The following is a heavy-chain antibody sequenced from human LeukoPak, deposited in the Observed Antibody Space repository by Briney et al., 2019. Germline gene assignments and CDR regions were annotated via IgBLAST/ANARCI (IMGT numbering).Heavy chain of an antibody. J-gene: IGHJ3*02. Sequence: SETLSLTCAVYGGSFSGYYWSWIRQPPGKGLEWIGEINHSGSTNYNPSLKSRVTISVDTSKNQFSLKLSSVTAADTAVYYCARLHMANSGGYYYSPDAFDIWGQGTMVTVSS. CDR3: ARLHMANSGGYYYSPDAFDI. CDR2: INHSGST. V-gene: IGHV4-34*01. D-gene: IGHD3-22*01. CDR1: GGSFSGYY.